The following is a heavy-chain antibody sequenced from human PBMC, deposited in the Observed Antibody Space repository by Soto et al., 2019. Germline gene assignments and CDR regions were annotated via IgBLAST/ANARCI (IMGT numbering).Heavy chain of an antibody. CDR1: GGTFSSYA. D-gene: IGHD3-10*01. Sequence: SVKVSCKASGGTFSSYAISWVRQAPGQGLEWMGGIIPIFGTANYAQKFQGRVTITADKSTSTAYMELSSLRSEDTAVYYCARTRPTLWFGESNRHYNYYGMDVWGQGTPVTVTS. J-gene: IGHJ6*02. CDR2: IIPIFGTA. CDR3: ARTRPTLWFGESNRHYNYYGMDV. V-gene: IGHV1-69*06.